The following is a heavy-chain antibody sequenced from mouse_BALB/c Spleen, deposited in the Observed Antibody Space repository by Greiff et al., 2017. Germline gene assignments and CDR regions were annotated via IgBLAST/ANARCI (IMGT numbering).Heavy chain of an antibody. CDR1: GFTFSSYG. Sequence: EVKLVESGGDLVKPGGSLKLSCAASGFTFSSYGMSWVRQTPDKRLEWVATISSGGSYTYYPDSVKGRFTISRDNAKNTLYLQMSSLKSEDTAMYYCARVPFYYGSSSYYFDYWGQGTTLTVSS. D-gene: IGHD1-1*01. J-gene: IGHJ2*01. CDR3: ARVPFYYGSSSYYFDY. V-gene: IGHV5-6*02. CDR2: ISSGGSYT.